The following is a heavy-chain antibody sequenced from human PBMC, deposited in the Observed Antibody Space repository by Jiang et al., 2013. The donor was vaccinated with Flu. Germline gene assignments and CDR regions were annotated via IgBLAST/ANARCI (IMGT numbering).Heavy chain of an antibody. D-gene: IGHD1-26*01. J-gene: IGHJ4*02. V-gene: IGHV3-30*01. CDR2: ISYDGSNK. CDR3: ASPPGRAVDY. CDR1: GFTFSSYA. Sequence: QLVESGGGVVQPGGSLRLSCAASGFTFSSYAMHWVRQAPGKGLEWVAVISYDGSNKYYADSVKGRFTISRDNSKNTLYLQMNSLRAEDTAVYYCASPPGRAVDYWGQGTLVTVSS.